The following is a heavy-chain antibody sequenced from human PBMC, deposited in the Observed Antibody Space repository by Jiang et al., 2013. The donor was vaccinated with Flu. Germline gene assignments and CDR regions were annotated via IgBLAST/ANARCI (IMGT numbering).Heavy chain of an antibody. D-gene: IGHD3-3*01. CDR2: ISGSGGST. Sequence: LESGGGLVQPGGSLRLSCAASGFTFSSYAMSWVRQAPGKGLEWVSAISGSGGSTYYADSVKGRFTISRDNSKNTLYLQMNSLRAEDTAVYYCAKIGGYDPWQFPFDYWGQGTLVTVSS. V-gene: IGHV3-23*01. J-gene: IGHJ4*02. CDR1: GFTFSSYA. CDR3: AKIGGYDPWQFPFDY.